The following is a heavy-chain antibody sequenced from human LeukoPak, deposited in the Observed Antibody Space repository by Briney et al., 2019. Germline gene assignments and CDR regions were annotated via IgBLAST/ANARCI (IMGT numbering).Heavy chain of an antibody. CDR3: ARGSNYMDV. D-gene: IGHD3-10*01. V-gene: IGHV3-53*01. CDR2: IYSGGST. Sequence: GGSLRLSCAASGFNVSSSYISWVRQFPGGRLEWLSVIYSGGSTYYIDSVKGRFTISRDNSKNTLFLQMNSLRVEDTAMYYCARGSNYMDVWGKGTTVTASS. J-gene: IGHJ6*03. CDR1: GFNVSSSY.